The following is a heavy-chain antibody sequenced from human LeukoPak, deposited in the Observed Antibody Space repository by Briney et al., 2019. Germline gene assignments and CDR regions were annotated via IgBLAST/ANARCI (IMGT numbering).Heavy chain of an antibody. D-gene: IGHD3-10*01. J-gene: IGHJ5*01. CDR3: AKDGIDSGDPNGFDS. V-gene: IGHV3-23*01. CDR2: ISGNGGST. CDR1: GFTFNSYA. Sequence: GGSLRLSCAASGFTFNSYAMSWVRQAAGKGLEWVSSISGNGGSTYYADSVKGRFTISRDSSKNMLYLQMNILRAEDTAIYYCAKDGIDSGDPNGFDSWGQGTLVTVSS.